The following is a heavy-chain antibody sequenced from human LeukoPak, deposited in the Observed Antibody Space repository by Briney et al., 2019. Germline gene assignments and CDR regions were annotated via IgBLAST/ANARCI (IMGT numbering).Heavy chain of an antibody. V-gene: IGHV3-23*01. CDR2: ISGGGGST. J-gene: IGHJ2*01. Sequence: GGSLRLSCEASGFTFSNYDMNWVRQAPGKGLEWVSTISGGGGSTYYGDSVKGRFTISRDNSKNTLYLQMNSPRAGDTAVYYCAKDPGGSGWYFHLWGRGTLVTVSS. D-gene: IGHD6-19*01. CDR1: GFTFSNYD. CDR3: AKDPGGSGWYFHL.